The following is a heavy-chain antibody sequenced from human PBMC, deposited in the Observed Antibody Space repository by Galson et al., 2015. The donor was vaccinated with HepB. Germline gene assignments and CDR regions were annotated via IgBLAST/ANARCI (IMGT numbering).Heavy chain of an antibody. CDR3: AKQGCTRARCYMNR. V-gene: IGHV3-23*01. J-gene: IGHJ5*02. CDR1: GFAFNTYA. D-gene: IGHD2-2*01. CDR2: ISGDGGDT. Sequence: SLRLSCAASGFAFNTYAMNWVRQAPGKGPEWVSSISGDGGDTYYADSAKGRLTISRDNSRNTLYLQMNSLRVEGTALYYCAKQGCTRARCYMNRWGQGTLVTVSS.